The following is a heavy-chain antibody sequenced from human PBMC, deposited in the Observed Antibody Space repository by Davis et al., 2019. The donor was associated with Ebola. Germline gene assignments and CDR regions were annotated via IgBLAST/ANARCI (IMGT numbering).Heavy chain of an antibody. CDR2: INHSGST. D-gene: IGHD4-17*01. J-gene: IGHJ5*02. CDR3: ARGVGAATRFDP. V-gene: IGHV4-34*01. CDR1: GGSFSGYY. Sequence: MPSETLSLTCAVYGGSFSGYYWSWIRQPPGKGLEWIGEINHSGSTNCNPSLKSRVTISVDTSKNQFSLKLSSVTAADTAVYYCARGVGAATRFDPWGQGTLVTVSS.